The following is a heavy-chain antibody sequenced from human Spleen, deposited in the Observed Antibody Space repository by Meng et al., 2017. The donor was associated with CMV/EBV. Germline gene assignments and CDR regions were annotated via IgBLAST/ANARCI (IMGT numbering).Heavy chain of an antibody. Sequence: TVSCKASGYTFTGYYMHWVRQAPGQGLEWMGWINPNRGGTNYAQKFQGRVTMTRDTSISTAYMELSRLRSDDTAVYYCARWYGDYGNWGQGTLVTVSS. CDR3: ARWYGDYGN. CDR1: GYTFTGYY. V-gene: IGHV1-2*02. CDR2: INPNRGGT. D-gene: IGHD4-17*01. J-gene: IGHJ4*02.